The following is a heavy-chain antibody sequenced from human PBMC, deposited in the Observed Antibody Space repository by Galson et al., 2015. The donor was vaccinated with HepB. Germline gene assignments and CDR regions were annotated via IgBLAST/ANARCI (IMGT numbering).Heavy chain of an antibody. CDR3: AGPAHSSPAVAFDY. J-gene: IGHJ4*02. Sequence: SVKVSCKASGGTFSSYAISWVRQAPGQGLEWMGGIIPIFGTANYAQKFQGRVTITADESTSTAYMELSSLRSEDTAVYYCAGPAHSSPAVAFDYWGQGTLVTVSS. D-gene: IGHD6-13*01. V-gene: IGHV1-69*13. CDR1: GGTFSSYA. CDR2: IIPIFGTA.